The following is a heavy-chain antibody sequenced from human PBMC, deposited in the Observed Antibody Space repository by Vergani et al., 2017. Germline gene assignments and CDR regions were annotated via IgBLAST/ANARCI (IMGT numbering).Heavy chain of an antibody. CDR3: ARDDGPYCDGDYCYAFDF. CDR1: GYTFSAYY. CDR2: INPSSGGT. Sequence: QVHLVQSGAEVKKPGASVKVSCQTSGYTFSAYYIHWVRQAPGQGLEWMGWINPSSGGTNYAQKFQGRVTMTRDTSINTAYMTLTDLRSDDTAVYYCARDDGPYCDGDYCYAFDFWGQGTLVTVSS. J-gene: IGHJ4*02. V-gene: IGHV1-2*02. D-gene: IGHD2-21*02.